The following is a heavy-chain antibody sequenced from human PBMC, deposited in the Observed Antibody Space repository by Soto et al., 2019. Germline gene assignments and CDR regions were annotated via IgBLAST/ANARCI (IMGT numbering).Heavy chain of an antibody. CDR1: GDSMTRNSYF. D-gene: IGHD2-21*02. CDR2: IYYSGTT. Sequence: SQTRSLTCTVSGDSMTRNSYFWAWIRQHPRKGLKWIGSIYYSGTTYYNPSLKSRVTISVDRSKNQFSLKLSSVTAADTAVYYCARADCGGDCYSIEGYYYGMDVWGQGTTVT. V-gene: IGHV4-39*07. J-gene: IGHJ6*02. CDR3: ARADCGGDCYSIEGYYYGMDV.